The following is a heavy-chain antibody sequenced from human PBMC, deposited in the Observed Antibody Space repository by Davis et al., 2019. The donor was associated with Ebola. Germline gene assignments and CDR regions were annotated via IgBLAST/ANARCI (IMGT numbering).Heavy chain of an antibody. V-gene: IGHV1-18*01. CDR2: ISAYNGNT. CDR3: ASSPRYSYDNRLDY. D-gene: IGHD5-18*01. CDR1: GATFSSYA. J-gene: IGHJ4*02. Sequence: ASVKVSCKASGATFSSYAISWVRHAPGQGLEWMGWISAYNGNTNYAQKLQGRVTMTTDTSTSTAYMELRSLRSDDTAVYYCASSPRYSYDNRLDYWGQGTLVTVSS.